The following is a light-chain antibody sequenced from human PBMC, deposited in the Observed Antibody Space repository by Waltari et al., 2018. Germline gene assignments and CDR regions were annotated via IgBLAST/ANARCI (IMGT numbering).Light chain of an antibody. CDR1: NIGSRS. V-gene: IGLV3-21*04. CDR2: DDS. CDR3: QVWDSSSDQGM. Sequence: SYVLTQPPSVSVAPGKTARITCGGNNIGSRSVHWYQQKPGQAPVLVIYDDSDRPSGISERFSGSTSGNTATLTISRVEAGDEADYSCQVWDSSSDQGMFGGGTKLTVL. J-gene: IGLJ3*02.